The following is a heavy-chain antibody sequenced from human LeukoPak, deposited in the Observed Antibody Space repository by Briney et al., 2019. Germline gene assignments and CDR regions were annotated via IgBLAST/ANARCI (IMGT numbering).Heavy chain of an antibody. V-gene: IGHV3-23*01. Sequence: GGSLRLSCAASGFTFSSYAMSWVRQAPGKGLEWVSAISGSGGSTYYADSVKGRFTISRDNSKNTLYLQMNSLRAEDTAVYYCAKGDCSSTSCYTFPPEYFQHWGQGTLVIVSS. D-gene: IGHD2-2*02. CDR1: GFTFSSYA. J-gene: IGHJ1*01. CDR2: ISGSGGST. CDR3: AKGDCSSTSCYTFPPEYFQH.